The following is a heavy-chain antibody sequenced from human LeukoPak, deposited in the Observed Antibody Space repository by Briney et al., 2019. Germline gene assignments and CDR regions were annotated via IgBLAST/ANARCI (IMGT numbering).Heavy chain of an antibody. J-gene: IGHJ5*02. CDR1: GFTFSSYW. V-gene: IGHV3-7*04. CDR2: IKQDGSEK. Sequence: GGSLRLSCAASGFTFSSYWMSWVRQAPGKGLEWVANIKQDGSEKYYVDSVKGRFTISRDNAKNSLYLQMNSLRAEDTAVYYCARVGDYGGKRSEGFDPWGQGTLVTVSS. D-gene: IGHD4-23*01. CDR3: ARVGDYGGKRSEGFDP.